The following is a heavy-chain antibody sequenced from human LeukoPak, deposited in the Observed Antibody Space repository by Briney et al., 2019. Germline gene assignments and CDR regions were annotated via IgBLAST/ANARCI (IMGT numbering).Heavy chain of an antibody. J-gene: IGHJ4*02. CDR1: GFTFSSYI. Sequence: GGSLRLSCAASGFTFSSYIMNCVRQAPGKGLEWVSSISSSSYYIYYADSLKGRFTISGDNAKNSLYLQMNSLRAEDTAVYFCARDRTLLDCWGQGTLVTVSS. V-gene: IGHV3-21*01. CDR2: ISSSSYYI. CDR3: ARDRTLLDC. D-gene: IGHD2/OR15-2a*01.